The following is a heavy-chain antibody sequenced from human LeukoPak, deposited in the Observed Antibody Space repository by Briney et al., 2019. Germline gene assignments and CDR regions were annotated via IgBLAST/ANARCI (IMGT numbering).Heavy chain of an antibody. J-gene: IGHJ3*02. Sequence: KPGGSLRLSCAASGFTFSDYYMSWIRQAPGKGLEWVSYISSSGSTIYYADSVKGRFTISRDNAKNSLYLQMNSLRAEDTALYYCAKGPSGYYYYAFDIWGQGTMVTVSS. CDR2: ISSSGSTI. D-gene: IGHD3-22*01. CDR1: GFTFSDYY. CDR3: AKGPSGYYYYAFDI. V-gene: IGHV3-11*01.